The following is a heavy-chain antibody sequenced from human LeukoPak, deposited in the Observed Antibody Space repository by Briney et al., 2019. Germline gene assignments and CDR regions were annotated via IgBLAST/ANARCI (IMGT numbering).Heavy chain of an antibody. D-gene: IGHD5-24*01. CDR1: GDSVSSNSAA. CDR3: ARDLDGYNLLGDWFDP. V-gene: IGHV6-1*01. J-gene: IGHJ5*02. CDR2: TYYRSKWYN. Sequence: SQTLSLTCAISGDSVSSNSAAWNWIRQSPSRGLEWLGRTYYRSKWYNDYAVSVKSRITINPDTSKNQFSRQLSSVTPEDAAVYYCARDLDGYNLLGDWFDPWGQGTLVTVSS.